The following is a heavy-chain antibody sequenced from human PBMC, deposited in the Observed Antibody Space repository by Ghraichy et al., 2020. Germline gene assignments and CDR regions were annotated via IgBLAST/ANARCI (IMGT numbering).Heavy chain of an antibody. D-gene: IGHD3/OR15-3a*01. Sequence: GGSLRLSCATSGFIFSVYWMTWVRQAPGKGLEWVATIAKGGSESYYVDSVKGRFTISRDDAKNSVYLQMNSLRADDTAVYYCADMDQDGGQGTLVTVSS. J-gene: IGHJ4*02. CDR1: GFIFSVYW. V-gene: IGHV3-7*03. CDR2: IAKGGSES. CDR3: ADMDQD.